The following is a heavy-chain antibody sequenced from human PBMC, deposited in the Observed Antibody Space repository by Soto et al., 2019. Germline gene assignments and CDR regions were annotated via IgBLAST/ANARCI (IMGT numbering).Heavy chain of an antibody. CDR3: ARQSSTVTMVRGVIITLPNWFDP. V-gene: IGHV1-46*01. CDR1: GYTFTSYY. CDR2: INPSGGST. J-gene: IGHJ5*02. Sequence: ASVKVSCKASGYTFTSYYMHWVRQAPGQGLEWMGIINPSGGSTSYAQKFQGRVTMTRDTSTSTVYMELSSLRSEDTAVYYCARQSSTVTMVRGVIITLPNWFDPWGQGTLVTVSS. D-gene: IGHD3-10*01.